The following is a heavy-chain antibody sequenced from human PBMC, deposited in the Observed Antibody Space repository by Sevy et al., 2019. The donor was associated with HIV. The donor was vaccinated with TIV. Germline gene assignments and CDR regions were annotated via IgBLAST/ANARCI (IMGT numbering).Heavy chain of an antibody. V-gene: IGHV3-23*01. CDR1: GFTFSKYS. CDR3: AREGCTKPHDY. J-gene: IGHJ4*02. CDR2: LSFGCGEI. D-gene: IGHD2-8*01. Sequence: GGSLRLSCAASGFTFSKYSMSWVHQPPGKGLEWVSTLSFGCGEINYADSVKGRFTISRDISKSSVYLQMNNLRPEDTAVYYCAREGCTKPHDYWGQGTLVTVSS.